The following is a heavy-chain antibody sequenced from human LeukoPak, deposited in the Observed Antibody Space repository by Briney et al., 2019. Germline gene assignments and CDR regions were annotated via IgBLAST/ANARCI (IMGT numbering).Heavy chain of an antibody. CDR3: ARSFRDGYNFIDY. CDR2: INHSGST. V-gene: IGHV4-34*01. J-gene: IGHJ4*02. D-gene: IGHD5-24*01. CDR1: GGSFSGYY. Sequence: SETLSLTCAVYGGSFSGYYWSWIRQPPGKGLEWIGEINHSGSTNYNPSLKSRVTISVDTSKNQFSLKLSSVTAADTAVYYCARSFRDGYNFIDYWGQGTLVTVSS.